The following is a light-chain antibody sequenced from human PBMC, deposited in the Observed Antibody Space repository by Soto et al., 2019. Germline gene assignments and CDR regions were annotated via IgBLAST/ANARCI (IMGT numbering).Light chain of an antibody. V-gene: IGKV3-20*01. J-gene: IGKJ1*01. CDR2: GAS. CDR3: QQYDGPPWT. CDR1: QIISSIY. Sequence: EIVLTQSPGTLSLSPGGRATLSCRTSQIISSIYLPWYQQKPGQAPRLLIYGASSRATGIPDRFSGGGSGTDFTLYISRRETEDSAVYFCQQYDGPPWTFGRGTRLEI.